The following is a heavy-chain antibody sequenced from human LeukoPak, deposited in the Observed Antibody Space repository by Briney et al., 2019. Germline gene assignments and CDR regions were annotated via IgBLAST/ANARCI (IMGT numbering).Heavy chain of an antibody. D-gene: IGHD3-22*01. CDR3: ARANYYDRTGYLPVVYPSDY. CDR1: GASIRSSGYY. CDR2: IYHSGST. J-gene: IGHJ4*02. Sequence: PSETLSLTCTVSGASIRSSGYYWSWIRQNPAKGLEWIGYIYHSGSTYYNPSLKSRVTISLDTSKNQFSLKLRSVTAADTAMYYCARANYYDRTGYLPVVYPSDYWGQGTLVTVSS. V-gene: IGHV4-31*02.